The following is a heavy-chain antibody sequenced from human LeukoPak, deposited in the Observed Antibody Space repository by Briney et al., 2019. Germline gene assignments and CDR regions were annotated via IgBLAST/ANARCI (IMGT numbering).Heavy chain of an antibody. CDR1: GFTFSSYA. V-gene: IGHV3-30-3*01. D-gene: IGHD2-2*02. CDR3: ARDSYCSSTSCYMDY. CDR2: ISYDGSNK. J-gene: IGHJ4*02. Sequence: GGSLRLSCAASGFTFSSYAMHWVRQAPGKGLEWVAVISYDGSNKYYADSVKGRFTTSRDNSKNTLYLQMNSLRAEDTAVYYCARDSYCSSTSCYMDYWGQGTLVTVSS.